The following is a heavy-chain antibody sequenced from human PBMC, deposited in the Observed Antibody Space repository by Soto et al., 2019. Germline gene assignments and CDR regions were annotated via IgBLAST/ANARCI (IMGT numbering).Heavy chain of an antibody. V-gene: IGHV4-34*01. CDR1: GGSFSGYY. D-gene: IGHD5-12*01. J-gene: IGHJ4*02. CDR2: INHSGST. Sequence: PSETLSLTCAVYGGSFSGYYWSWIRQPPGKGLEWIGEINHSGSTNYNPSLKSRVTISVDTSKNQFSLKLSSVTAADTAVYYCARVSGQKFDYWGQGTLVTVSS. CDR3: ARVSGQKFDY.